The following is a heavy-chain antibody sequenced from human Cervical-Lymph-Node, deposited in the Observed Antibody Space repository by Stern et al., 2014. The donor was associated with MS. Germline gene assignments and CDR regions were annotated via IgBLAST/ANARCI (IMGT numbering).Heavy chain of an antibody. CDR3: ARADREYSSAYYFDY. CDR1: GYIFTHYY. J-gene: IGHJ4*02. D-gene: IGHD3-16*01. Sequence: QVQLVQSGAEVRKPGASVKVSCTASGYIFTHYYMHWVRQAPGQGLLSMGIINPSGGSTTYTQTFQGRVTVTRDTSTSTVYMELSSLRSEDTAVYYCARADREYSSAYYFDYWGQGTLVTVSS. V-gene: IGHV1-46*03. CDR2: INPSGGST.